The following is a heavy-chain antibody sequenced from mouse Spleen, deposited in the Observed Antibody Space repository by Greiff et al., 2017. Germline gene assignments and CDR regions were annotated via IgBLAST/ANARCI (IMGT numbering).Heavy chain of an antibody. V-gene: IGHV5-12*02. CDR1: GFTFSDYY. CDR3: ARGYGNYVDY. D-gene: IGHD2-10*02. CDR2: ISNGGGST. Sequence: EVQLVESGGGLVQPGGSLKLSCATSGFTFSDYYMYWVRQTPEKRLEWVAYISNGGGSTYYPDTVKGRFTISRDNAKNTLYLQMSRLKSEDTAMYYCARGYGNYVDYWGQGTTLTVSS. J-gene: IGHJ2*01.